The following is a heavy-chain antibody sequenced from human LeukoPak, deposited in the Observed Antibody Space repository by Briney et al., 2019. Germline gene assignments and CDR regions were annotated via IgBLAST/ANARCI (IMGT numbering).Heavy chain of an antibody. D-gene: IGHD3-9*01. CDR2: IIPIFGTA. CDR1: VGTFSSYA. CDR3: ARINADDILTGYFYY. V-gene: IGHV1-69*13. Sequence: GASVNVSCKASVGTFSSYAISWERQAPGQGLEWMGGIIPIFGTANYAQKFQGRVTITADESTSTAYMELSSLRSEDTAVYYCARINADDILTGYFYYWGQGTLVTVSS. J-gene: IGHJ4*02.